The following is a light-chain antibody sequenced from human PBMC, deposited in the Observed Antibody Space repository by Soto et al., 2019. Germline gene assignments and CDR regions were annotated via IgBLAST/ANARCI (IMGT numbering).Light chain of an antibody. CDR3: NSNTSRYTFV. CDR2: EVN. Sequence: QSVLTQPASVSGSPGQSITISCTGTSSDVGGYNYVSWYQQHPGKAPKLMIYEVNNRPPEVSNRFSGSKSGNTASLTISALQPEDEADYYCNSNTSRYTFVLGTGTKVTVL. J-gene: IGLJ1*01. V-gene: IGLV2-14*01. CDR1: SSDVGGYNY.